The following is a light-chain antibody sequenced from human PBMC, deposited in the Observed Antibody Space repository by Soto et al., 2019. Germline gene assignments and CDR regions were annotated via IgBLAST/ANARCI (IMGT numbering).Light chain of an antibody. CDR1: QTISPY. CDR2: GAS. CDR3: QQSYSTLALT. J-gene: IGKJ4*01. V-gene: IGKV1-39*01. Sequence: DIQMTQSPSYLSASVGDRVTITCRASQTISPYLNWYQQKPGKAPKLLIYGASTLQSGVPSRFSGSGSGADFTLTISSLQPEDFATYYCQQSYSTLALTFGGGTKVEIK.